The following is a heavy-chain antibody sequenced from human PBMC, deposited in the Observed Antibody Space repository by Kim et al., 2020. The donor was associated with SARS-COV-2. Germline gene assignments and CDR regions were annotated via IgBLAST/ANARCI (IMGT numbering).Heavy chain of an antibody. V-gene: IGHV4-61*02. CDR1: GGSISSGSYY. J-gene: IGHJ5*02. Sequence: SETLSLTCTVSGGSISSGSYYWSWIRQPAGKGLEWIGRIYTSGSTNYNPSLKSRVTISVDTSKNQFSLKLSSVTAADTAVYYCAREGGYDILTGYYKRDWFDPWGQGTLVTVSS. D-gene: IGHD3-9*01. CDR3: AREGGYDILTGYYKRDWFDP. CDR2: IYTSGST.